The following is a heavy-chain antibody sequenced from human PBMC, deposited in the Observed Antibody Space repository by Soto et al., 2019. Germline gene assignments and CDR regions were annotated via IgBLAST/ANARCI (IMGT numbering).Heavy chain of an antibody. CDR2: IKQDGSEK. CDR3: SGAESPDTAYFSLY. D-gene: IGHD1-26*01. Sequence: PGGSLRLSCSASGFTFSTYWMSWVRQAPGKGLEWVANIKQDGSEKYYVDSVKGRFTISRDTSNGIAYLQMNSLNIEDSAVYYCSGAESPDTAYFSLYWGLGTPVTVSS. CDR1: GFTFSTYW. J-gene: IGHJ4*02. V-gene: IGHV3-7*03.